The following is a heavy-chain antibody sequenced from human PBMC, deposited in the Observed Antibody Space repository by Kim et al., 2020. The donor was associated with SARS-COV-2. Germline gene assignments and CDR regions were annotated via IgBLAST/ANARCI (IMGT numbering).Heavy chain of an antibody. CDR3: ARVPPPNCSSTSCYGGVFDY. Sequence: SQTLSLTCAVYGGSFSGYYWSWIRQPPGKGLEWIGEINHSGSTNYNPSLKSRVTISVDTSKNQFSLKLSSVTAADTAVYFCARVPPPNCSSTSCYGGVFDYWGQGTLGTVSS. D-gene: IGHD2-2*01. J-gene: IGHJ4*02. V-gene: IGHV4-34*01. CDR2: INHSGST. CDR1: GGSFSGYY.